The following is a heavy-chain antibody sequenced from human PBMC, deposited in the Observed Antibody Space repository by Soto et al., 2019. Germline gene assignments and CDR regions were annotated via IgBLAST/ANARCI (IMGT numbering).Heavy chain of an antibody. V-gene: IGHV3-23*01. J-gene: IGHJ4*02. CDR1: GFIFDSYA. CDR2: ISGSGHAT. Sequence: EVKLLESGGGLIPPGASARLSCVTSGFIFDSYAMSWVRKSPGRGLKWVAAISGSGHATYYPRSVQGRFLISRDKSKKTVFLQMNNLRAEDTAVYYCAKGRYFDSSGGCANYWGLGTLVTVSS. CDR3: AKGRYFDSSGGCANY. D-gene: IGHD3-22*01.